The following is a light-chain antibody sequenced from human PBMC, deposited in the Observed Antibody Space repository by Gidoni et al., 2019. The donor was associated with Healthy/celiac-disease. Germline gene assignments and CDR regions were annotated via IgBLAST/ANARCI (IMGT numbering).Light chain of an antibody. Sequence: DIQMTQSPSSMSASVGDRITITCRASQSISSYLNWYQQKPGKAPKLLIYASSSCQSGVPTRFSGSSSGTDFTLTISSLHPEDFATYYCQQSYRTPRTFGQGTKVEIK. V-gene: IGKV1-39*01. CDR1: QSISSY. CDR2: ASS. CDR3: QQSYRTPRT. J-gene: IGKJ1*01.